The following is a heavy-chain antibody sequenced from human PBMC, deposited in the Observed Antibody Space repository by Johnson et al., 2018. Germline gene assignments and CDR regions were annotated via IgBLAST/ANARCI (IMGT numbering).Heavy chain of an antibody. J-gene: IGHJ4*02. CDR1: GFTFTHYA. Sequence: VQLVQSGGGLVQPGGSLRLYCAASGFTFTHYAMAWVRQAPGKGLEWVSTIDGSGDNTYYTDSGKGRFAISRDNSKNTLYQQMNRLRVEDSAVYFCAQAAQRVYWGQGTLVTVSS. V-gene: IGHV3-23*04. CDR2: IDGSGDNT. CDR3: AQAAQRVY.